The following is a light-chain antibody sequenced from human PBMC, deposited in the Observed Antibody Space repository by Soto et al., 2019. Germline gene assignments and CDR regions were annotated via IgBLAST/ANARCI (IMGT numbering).Light chain of an antibody. CDR3: QQYNSYSIT. J-gene: IGKJ5*01. CDR2: DAS. V-gene: IGKV1-5*01. CDR1: QSISSW. Sequence: DIQMTPSPSTLSASLGDRVTITCRASQSISSWLAWYQQKPGKAPKLLIYDASSLESGVPSRFRGSGSGTEFTLTISSLQPDDFATYYCQQYNSYSITFGQGTRLEIK.